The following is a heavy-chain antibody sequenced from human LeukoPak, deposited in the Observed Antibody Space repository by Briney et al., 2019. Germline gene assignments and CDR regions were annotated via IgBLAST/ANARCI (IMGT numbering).Heavy chain of an antibody. J-gene: IGHJ4*02. CDR3: ARLSRGVLGPTPLLHF. CDR2: VFYNGST. Sequence: SETLSLTCTVSGDSMSNYYWHWIRQPPGKGLEWIGYVFYNGSTNYSPSLKSRVTISIDMSKSHFSLRLTSLTAADTAFYYCARLSRGVLGPTPLLHFWAGGTFVTVSS. V-gene: IGHV4-59*01. D-gene: IGHD1-26*01. CDR1: GDSMSNYY.